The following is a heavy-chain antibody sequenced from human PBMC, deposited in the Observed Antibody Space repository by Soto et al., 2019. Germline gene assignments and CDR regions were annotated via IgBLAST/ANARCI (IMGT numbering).Heavy chain of an antibody. J-gene: IGHJ6*02. CDR2: IWYDGSNK. Sequence: GGSLRLSCAASGFTFSSYGMHWVRQAPGKGLEWVAVIWYDGSNKYYADSVKGRFTISRNNSKNTLYLQMNSLRAEDTAVYYCARDPGYGSGLAPEYYYYYGMDVWGQGTTVTVSS. CDR3: ARDPGYGSGLAPEYYYYYGMDV. D-gene: IGHD6-19*01. CDR1: GFTFSSYG. V-gene: IGHV3-33*01.